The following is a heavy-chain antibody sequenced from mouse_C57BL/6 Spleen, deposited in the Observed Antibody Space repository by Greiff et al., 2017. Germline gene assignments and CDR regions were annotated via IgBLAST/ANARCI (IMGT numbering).Heavy chain of an antibody. CDR3: ARWDYGSSYCDY. CDR1: GYTFTSYW. D-gene: IGHD1-1*01. V-gene: IGHV1-64*01. CDR2: IHPNSGST. J-gene: IGHJ2*01. Sequence: VQLQQSGAELVKPGASVKLSCKASGYTFTSYWMHWVKQRPGQGLEWIGMIHPNSGSTNYNEKFKSKATLTVDKSSSTAYMQLSSLTSEDSAVYYCARWDYGSSYCDYWGQGTTLTVSS.